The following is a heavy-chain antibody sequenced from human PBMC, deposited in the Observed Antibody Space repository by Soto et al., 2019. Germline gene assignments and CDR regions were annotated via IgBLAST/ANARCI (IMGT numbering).Heavy chain of an antibody. J-gene: IGHJ4*02. V-gene: IGHV3-23*01. CDR2: ISTSGAST. CDR3: AKNSGGPNTNFDY. D-gene: IGHD2-15*01. Sequence: PGGSLRLSCAASRFTFSIYGMGWVRQAPGKGLEWVSSISTSGASTYYADSVKGRFTISRDDSRNTLYLQMNSLRAGDTATYYCAKNSGGPNTNFDYWGQGTLVTVSS. CDR1: RFTFSIYG.